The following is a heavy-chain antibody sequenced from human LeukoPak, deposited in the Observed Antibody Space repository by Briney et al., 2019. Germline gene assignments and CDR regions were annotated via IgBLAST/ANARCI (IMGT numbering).Heavy chain of an antibody. CDR1: GGSFSGYY. J-gene: IGHJ4*02. D-gene: IGHD2-2*01. V-gene: IGHV4-34*01. Sequence: SETLSLTCAVYGGSFSGYYWSWIRQPPGKGLEWIGEINHSGSTNYNPPLKSRVTISVDTSKNQFSLKLSSVTAADTAVYYCARARYAYQLPLGYWGQGTLVTVSS. CDR2: INHSGST. CDR3: ARARYAYQLPLGY.